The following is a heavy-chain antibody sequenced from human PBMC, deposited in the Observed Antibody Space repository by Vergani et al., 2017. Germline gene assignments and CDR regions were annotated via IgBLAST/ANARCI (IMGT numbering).Heavy chain of an antibody. J-gene: IGHJ4*02. CDR1: GFTFSSYA. V-gene: IGHV3-23*01. CDR3: AKGDWNYGYYFDY. Sequence: EVQLLESGGGLVQPGGSLRLSCAASGFTFSSYAMSWVRQAPGKGLEWVSAISGSGGRTYYADSVKGRFTISRDNSKNTLYLQMNSLRAEDTAVYYCAKGDWNYGYYFDYWGQGTLVTVSS. D-gene: IGHD1-7*01. CDR2: ISGSGGRT.